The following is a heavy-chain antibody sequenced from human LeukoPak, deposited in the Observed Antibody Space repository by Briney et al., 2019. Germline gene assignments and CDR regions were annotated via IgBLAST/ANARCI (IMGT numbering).Heavy chain of an antibody. J-gene: IGHJ3*02. Sequence: GGTLTLYCIAYGFTFSSYGMHRVRQAPGKGLEWVAVISNDGSNKYYADSVKGRFTISRDNSKNTLYLQMNSVRAEDTAVYYCARGRGAFDIWGQGTMVTVSS. V-gene: IGHV3-30*03. CDR3: ARGRGAFDI. CDR2: ISNDGSNK. D-gene: IGHD3-10*01. CDR1: GFTFSSYG.